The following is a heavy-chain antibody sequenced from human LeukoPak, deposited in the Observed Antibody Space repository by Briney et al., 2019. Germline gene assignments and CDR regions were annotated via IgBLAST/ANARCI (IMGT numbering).Heavy chain of an antibody. V-gene: IGHV3-21*01. CDR2: ISSSSSYM. CDR3: ARALTPASGWLGS. D-gene: IGHD6-19*01. CDR1: GFTFSSYT. Sequence: GGSLRLSCAASGFTFSSYTMTWVRQAPGKGLEWVSCISSSSSYMYYGDTLKGRFTISRDNAKNSLYLQMDDLRAEDTAMYYCARALTPASGWLGSWGQGTLATVSS. J-gene: IGHJ5*01.